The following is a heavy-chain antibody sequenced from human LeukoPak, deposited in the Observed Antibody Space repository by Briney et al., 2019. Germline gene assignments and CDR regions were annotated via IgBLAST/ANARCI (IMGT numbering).Heavy chain of an antibody. CDR3: ASRTRMRVGATQGDYYYYYYMDV. D-gene: IGHD1-26*01. CDR2: IIPFFGKS. V-gene: IGHV1-69*13. Sequence: SVTVSCKASGCTFSSYPISRVRQAPAQGREWMGGIIPFFGKSKYALKFQGRATITADESPNKATMEPSGQSYDRTAVYYCASRTRMRVGATQGDYYYYYYMDVWGKGATVTVSS. J-gene: IGHJ6*03. CDR1: GCTFSSYP.